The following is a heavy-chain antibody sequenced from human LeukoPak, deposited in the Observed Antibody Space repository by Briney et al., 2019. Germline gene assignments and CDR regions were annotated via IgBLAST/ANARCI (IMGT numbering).Heavy chain of an antibody. D-gene: IGHD6-13*01. Sequence: PGGSLRLSCAASGFTFSSYWMSWVRQAPGKGLEWVGRMRSKANNYATGYATSVIGRFTISRDDSKNTRYLEMNSLKIEDTAVYFCTSQAGYSSSWETWGQGTLVTVSS. V-gene: IGHV3-73*01. CDR1: GFTFSSYW. J-gene: IGHJ5*02. CDR3: TSQAGYSSSWET. CDR2: MRSKANNYAT.